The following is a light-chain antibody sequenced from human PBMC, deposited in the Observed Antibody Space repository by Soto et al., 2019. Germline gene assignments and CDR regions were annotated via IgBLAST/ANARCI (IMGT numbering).Light chain of an antibody. V-gene: IGKV3-20*01. Sequence: EIFLTQSPGTLSLSPWERATLSCRASQNVDSNYLAWYQQKPGQAPRIIIFGASGRATGIPDRFSGSGSGTDFTLTISRLEPEDFAVYHCQQYGSSLTFGQGTRLEI. J-gene: IGKJ5*01. CDR3: QQYGSSLT. CDR1: QNVDSNY. CDR2: GAS.